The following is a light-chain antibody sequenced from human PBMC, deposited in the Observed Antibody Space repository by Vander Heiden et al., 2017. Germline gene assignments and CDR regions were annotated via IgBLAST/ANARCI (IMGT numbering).Light chain of an antibody. Sequence: DIQMTQSPSSLSASVGDSVTITCRASQSSTSYLNWYQQKPGEAPKLLIYAASTLESGVPSRFSGSGSGTDFTLTISSLQPEDFATYYCQHSYSAPYTFGQGTKLEIK. J-gene: IGKJ2*01. CDR3: QHSYSAPYT. CDR2: AAS. CDR1: QSSTSY. V-gene: IGKV1-39*01.